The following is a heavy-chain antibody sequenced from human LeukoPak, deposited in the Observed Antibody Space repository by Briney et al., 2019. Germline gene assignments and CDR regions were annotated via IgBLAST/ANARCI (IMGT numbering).Heavy chain of an antibody. CDR2: ISYDGSNG. D-gene: IGHD1-26*01. V-gene: IGHV3-30*01. CDR3: ARDGIARGSGSFLGY. CDR1: GFTFSSYA. J-gene: IGHJ4*02. Sequence: GRSLRLSCAASGFTFSSYAMHWVRQAPDKGLEWVSLISYDGSNGYYADSVKGRFTISRDTSQNTVYLQMNSLRAEDTALYYCARDGIARGSGSFLGYWGQGTLVTVSS.